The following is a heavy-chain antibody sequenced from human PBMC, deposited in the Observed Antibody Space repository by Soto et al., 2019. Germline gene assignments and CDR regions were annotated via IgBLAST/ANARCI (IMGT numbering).Heavy chain of an antibody. Sequence: QVQLQESGPGLVKPSQTLSLTCTVSGGSISSGGYYWSWIRQHPGKGLEWIGYIYYSGGTYYNPSLKSRVTISVDTSKNQFSLKLSSVTAADTAVYYCARFEGITMVRGVITVWGQGTLVTVSS. J-gene: IGHJ4*02. D-gene: IGHD3-10*01. CDR1: GGSISSGGYY. V-gene: IGHV4-31*03. CDR2: IYYSGGT. CDR3: ARFEGITMVRGVITV.